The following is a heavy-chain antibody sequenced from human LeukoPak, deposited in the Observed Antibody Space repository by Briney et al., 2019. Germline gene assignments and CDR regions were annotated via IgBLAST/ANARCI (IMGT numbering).Heavy chain of an antibody. CDR1: GYTFTGYY. CDR3: ARGYYGSGSSYYFDY. V-gene: IGHV1-2*02. Sequence: ASVKVSRKASGYTFTGYYMHWVRQAPGQGLEWMGWINPNGGGTNYAQKFQGRVTMTRDTSISTAYMELSRLRSDDTAVYYCARGYYGSGSSYYFDYWGQGTLVVVSS. J-gene: IGHJ4*02. D-gene: IGHD3-10*01. CDR2: INPNGGGT.